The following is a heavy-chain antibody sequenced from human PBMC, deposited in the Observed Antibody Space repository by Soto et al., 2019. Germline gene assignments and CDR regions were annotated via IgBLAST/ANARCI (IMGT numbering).Heavy chain of an antibody. CDR1: GASITFGGYS. CDR3: ARGGGSDSFDY. Sequence: SETLSLTCTVSGASITFGGYSWSWIRQTPGKGLEWIGYINHLETTFYNPSFGSRLTLSIDRAKNQFSLKLHSMSAADRAVYFCARGGGSDSFDYWGQGILVTVSS. J-gene: IGHJ4*02. CDR2: INHLETT. D-gene: IGHD1-26*01. V-gene: IGHV4-30-2*01.